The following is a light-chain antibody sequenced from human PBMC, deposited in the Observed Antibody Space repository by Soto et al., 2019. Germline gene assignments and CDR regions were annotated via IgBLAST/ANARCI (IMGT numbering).Light chain of an antibody. V-gene: IGLV2-14*01. CDR1: SSDVGGYNY. CDR3: SSYTSSIL. Sequence: QSALPQPASVSGSPGPSITISCTGTSSDVGGYNYVSWYQQHPGKDPKLMIYDVSNRPSGVSNRFSGSKSGNTASLTISGLQAEDEADYYCSSYTSSILFGGGTKVTVL. CDR2: DVS. J-gene: IGLJ2*01.